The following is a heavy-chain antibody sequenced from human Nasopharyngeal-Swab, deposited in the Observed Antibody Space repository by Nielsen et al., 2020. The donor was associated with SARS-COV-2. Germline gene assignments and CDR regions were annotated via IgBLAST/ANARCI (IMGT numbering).Heavy chain of an antibody. CDR2: ISSSGSTI. CDR3: ARDEGARVLWFGELSTYYYYGMDV. J-gene: IGHJ6*02. V-gene: IGHV3-48*03. D-gene: IGHD3-10*01. Sequence: VRQAPGKGLEWGSYISSSGSTIYYADSVKGRFTISRDNAKNSLYLQMNSLRAEDTAVYYCARDEGARVLWFGELSTYYYYGMDVWGQGTTVTVSS.